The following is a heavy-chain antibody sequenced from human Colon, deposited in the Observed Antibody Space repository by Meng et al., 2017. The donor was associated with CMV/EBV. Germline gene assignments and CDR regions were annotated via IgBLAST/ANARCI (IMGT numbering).Heavy chain of an antibody. CDR3: AHKSLPAAFFDY. D-gene: IGHD2-2*01. J-gene: IGHJ4*02. Sequence: QITLKESGPTLVKPTQTLTLTCTFPGFSLNTYEVGVGWFRQPPGKAPEWLALIYWDDDKRYRSSLGNRLTLTHDASKNQVVLTMTDMDPVDTATYYCAHKSLPAAFFDYWSQGTLVTVSS. V-gene: IGHV2-5*02. CDR2: IYWDDDK. CDR1: GFSLNTYEVG.